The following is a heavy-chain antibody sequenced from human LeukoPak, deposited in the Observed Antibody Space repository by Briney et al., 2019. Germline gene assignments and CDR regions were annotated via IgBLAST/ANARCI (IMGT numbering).Heavy chain of an antibody. CDR1: GFTLSDHY. CDR2: IRKKGNRFNT. V-gene: IGHV3-72*01. J-gene: IGHJ6*02. CDR3: ARGYCTITNCHNFYYGMDV. D-gene: IGHD2-2*02. Sequence: GGALRLSCAASGFTLSDHYMDWVRQAPGKGLEGVGRIRKKGNRFNTEHAAPVTGRFTLARDESKTSLYLQMIRLTPEDTAVYFCARGYCTITNCHNFYYGMDVWGQGTTVIVSS.